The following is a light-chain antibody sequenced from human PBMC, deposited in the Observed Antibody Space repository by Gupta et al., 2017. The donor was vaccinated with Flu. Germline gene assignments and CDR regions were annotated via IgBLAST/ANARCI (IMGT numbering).Light chain of an antibody. CDR2: VAS. V-gene: IGKV1-39*01. CDR3: QQSDSNPLFT. Sequence: DIQMTQSPSSLSASVGDRVSITCRASQTISSHLNWYQQKPGKAPKLLISVASSLQSGVPSRFSGSGSGTDLTLTISSRQPEDFATYYCQQSDSNPLFTFGGGTKVEIK. J-gene: IGKJ4*01. CDR1: QTISSH.